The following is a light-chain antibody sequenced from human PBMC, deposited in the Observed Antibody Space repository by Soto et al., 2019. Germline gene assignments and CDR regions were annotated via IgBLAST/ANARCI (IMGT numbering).Light chain of an antibody. CDR3: AAWDDSLNGWV. CDR1: SSNIGRNT. CDR2: SNN. J-gene: IGLJ3*02. Sequence: QSVLTQPPSASGTPGQRVTISCSGSSSNIGRNTVDWYQQLPGTAPKLLIYSNNQQPSGVPDRFSGSKSGTSASLAISGLQSEDEADYYCAAWDDSLNGWVFGGGTKLTVL. V-gene: IGLV1-44*01.